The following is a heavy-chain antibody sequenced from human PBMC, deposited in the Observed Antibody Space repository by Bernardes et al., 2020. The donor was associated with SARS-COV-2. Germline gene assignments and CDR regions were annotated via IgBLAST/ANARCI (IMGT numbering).Heavy chain of an antibody. D-gene: IGHD2-2*01. V-gene: IGHV3-23*01. CDR3: AKVPTVVPAACFDY. Sequence: GGSLRLSCAASGFTFSSYAMSWVRQAPGKGLEWVSGVSGGGSSTYYADSVKGRFTISRDNSKNTLYLQMNSLRAEDTAVYYCAKVPTVVPAACFDYWGQGTLVTVSS. J-gene: IGHJ4*02. CDR2: VSGGGSST. CDR1: GFTFSSYA.